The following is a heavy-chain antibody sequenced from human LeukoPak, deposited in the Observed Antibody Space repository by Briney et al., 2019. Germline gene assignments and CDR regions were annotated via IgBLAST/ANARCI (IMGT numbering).Heavy chain of an antibody. V-gene: IGHV3-30*04. CDR1: GFTFSSYA. D-gene: IGHD3-10*01. CDR2: ISYDGSNK. Sequence: GGSLRLSCAASGFTFSSYAMSWVRQAPGKGLEWVAVISYDGSNKYYADSVKGRFTISRDNSKNTLYLQMNSLRAEDTAVYYCARDGTYGSGSYFFDYWGQGTLVTVSS. CDR3: ARDGTYGSGSYFFDY. J-gene: IGHJ4*02.